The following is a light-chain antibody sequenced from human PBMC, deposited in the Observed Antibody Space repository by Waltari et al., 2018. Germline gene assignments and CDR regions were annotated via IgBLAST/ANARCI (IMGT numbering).Light chain of an antibody. J-gene: IGKJ1*01. V-gene: IGKV3-20*01. CDR3: QHYVRLPVS. CDR1: QSVSRS. Sequence: EIVLTQSPGTLSLSPGERATLSCRASQSVSRSLAWYQQKPGQAPRLLIYRASSRATGVPDRFSGSGSGTDFSLTISRLEPEDFAVYYCQHYVRLPVSFGQGTKVEIK. CDR2: RAS.